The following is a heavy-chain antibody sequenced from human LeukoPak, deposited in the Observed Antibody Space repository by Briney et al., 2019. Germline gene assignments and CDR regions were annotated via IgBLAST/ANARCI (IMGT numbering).Heavy chain of an antibody. J-gene: IGHJ6*03. V-gene: IGHV4-38-2*02. CDR2: IYHSGRT. CDR1: GYSISSGYY. CDR3: ASNDYGDYGYYYYYMDV. Sequence: AETLSLTCTVSGYSISSGYYWGWIRQPPGKGLELIGSIYHSGRTYYNPSLKSRVTISVDTSKNQFSLKLSSVTAADTAVYYCASNDYGDYGYYYYYMDVWGKGATVTVSS. D-gene: IGHD4-17*01.